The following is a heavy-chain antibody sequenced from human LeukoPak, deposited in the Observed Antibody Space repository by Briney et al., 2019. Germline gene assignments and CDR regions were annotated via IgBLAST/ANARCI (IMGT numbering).Heavy chain of an antibody. J-gene: IGHJ4*02. Sequence: SETLSLTCAVYGGSFSGYYWSWIRQPPGKGLEWIGEINHSGSTNYNPSLKSRVTISVDTSKNQFSLKLSSVTAADTAVYYCARDRGDYYDYWGQGTLVTVSS. CDR3: ARDRGDYYDY. V-gene: IGHV4-34*01. CDR2: INHSGST. CDR1: GGSFSGYY.